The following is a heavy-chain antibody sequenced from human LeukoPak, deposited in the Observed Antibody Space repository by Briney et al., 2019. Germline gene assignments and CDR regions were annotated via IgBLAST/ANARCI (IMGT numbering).Heavy chain of an antibody. CDR3: ARYSKSPNWFDP. J-gene: IGHJ5*02. V-gene: IGHV1-69*13. D-gene: IGHD4-11*01. CDR1: GGTFSSYA. Sequence: ASVKVSCKASGGTFSSYAISWVRQAPGQGLEWMGGIIPIFGTANYAQKFQGRVTITADESTSTAYMELSSLRSEDTAVYYCARYSKSPNWFDPWGQGTLVTVSS. CDR2: IIPIFGTA.